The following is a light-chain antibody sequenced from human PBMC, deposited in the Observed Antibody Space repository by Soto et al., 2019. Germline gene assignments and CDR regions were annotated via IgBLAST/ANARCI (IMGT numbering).Light chain of an antibody. V-gene: IGKV1-9*01. J-gene: IGKJ1*01. CDR1: ESISRH. Sequence: DIQLSQSPYSLSASVGDRVTLTCRAAESISRHLNWYQQKPGRAPDLLIYAASTLQNGVPSRFTGSGSGTEFTLTISSLQSEDFAVYYCQQHNNWPPWTFGQGTKVDIK. CDR2: AAS. CDR3: QQHNNWPPWT.